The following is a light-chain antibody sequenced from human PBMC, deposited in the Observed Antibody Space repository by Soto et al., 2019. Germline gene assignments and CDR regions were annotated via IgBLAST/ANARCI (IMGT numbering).Light chain of an antibody. CDR3: WSYAGSFTYV. CDR1: SSDVGSYTL. V-gene: IGLV2-23*02. CDR2: EVS. Sequence: SALTQPASVSGSPGQSITISCTGSSSDVGSYTLVSWYQQHPGKVPKLMIYEVSKRPPGVSVRFSGSRSGNTASLTISGLQAEDEADYFCWSYAGSFTYVFGTGTKVTVL. J-gene: IGLJ1*01.